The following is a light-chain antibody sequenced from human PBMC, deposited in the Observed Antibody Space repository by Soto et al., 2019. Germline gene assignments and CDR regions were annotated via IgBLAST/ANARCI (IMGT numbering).Light chain of an antibody. CDR2: AAS. Sequence: DIQMTHSPSSLSASVGDRFTITCRASRGITYFLAWYQQKPGKVPKLLIYAASTLQSGVPSRFSGGGSGADFTLTISSLQPEDVATYYCQNYNSAPLTFGGGTKVEIK. CDR3: QNYNSAPLT. J-gene: IGKJ4*01. V-gene: IGKV1-27*01. CDR1: RGITYF.